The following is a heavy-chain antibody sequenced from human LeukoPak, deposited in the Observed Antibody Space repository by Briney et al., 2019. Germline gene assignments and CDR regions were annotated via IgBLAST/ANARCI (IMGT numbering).Heavy chain of an antibody. CDR2: INPNSGGT. J-gene: IGHJ5*02. D-gene: IGHD5-12*01. V-gene: IGHV1-2*02. CDR3: ARGRGSGYYNWFDP. CDR1: GYTFTGYY. Sequence: ASVKVSCKASGYTFTGYYMHWVRQAPGQGLEWMGWINPNSGGTNYAQKFQGRVTITADESTSTAYMELSSLRSEDTAVYYCARGRGSGYYNWFDPWGQGTLVTVSS.